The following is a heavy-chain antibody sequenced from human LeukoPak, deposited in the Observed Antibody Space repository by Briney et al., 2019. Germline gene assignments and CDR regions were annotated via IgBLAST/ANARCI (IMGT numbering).Heavy chain of an antibody. CDR2: ISHSGST. Sequence: SETLSLTCAVSGDSISSGDDSWSWIRQPPGKGLEWIGYISHSGSTFYNPSLKSRVAISVDRSKNQFSLKLSSVTAADTALYYCARGSRGYSYGWGQGTLVTVSS. CDR3: ARGSRGYSYG. CDR1: GDSISSGDDS. V-gene: IGHV4-30-2*01. J-gene: IGHJ4*02. D-gene: IGHD5-18*01.